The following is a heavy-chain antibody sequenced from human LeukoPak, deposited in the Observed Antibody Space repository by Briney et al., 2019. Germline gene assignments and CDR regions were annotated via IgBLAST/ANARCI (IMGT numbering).Heavy chain of an antibody. CDR1: GGSISSYY. D-gene: IGHD3-10*01. CDR2: IYYSGST. CDR3: ARAWGITMPGAPSRYYYYYGMDV. V-gene: IGHV4-59*01. J-gene: IGHJ6*02. Sequence: SETLSLTCTVSGGSISSYYCSWIRQPPGKGLEWIGYIYYSGSTNYNPSLKSRVTISVDTSKNQFSLKLSSVTAADTAVYYCARAWGITMPGAPSRYYYYYGMDVWGQGTTVTVSS.